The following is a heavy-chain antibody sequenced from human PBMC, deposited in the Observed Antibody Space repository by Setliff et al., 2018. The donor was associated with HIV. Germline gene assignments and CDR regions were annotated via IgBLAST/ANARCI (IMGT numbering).Heavy chain of an antibody. CDR2: IKEDGSET. J-gene: IGHJ3*01. D-gene: IGHD2-21*01. CDR1: GFTFSNFW. Sequence: LRLSCATSGFTFSNFWMTWVRQAPGKGLEWVANIKEDGSETFYVDSVKGRFTMSRDNAKNLVYLEMNSLKVEDTAVYYCARDIGDVPERTVFDVWGQGEMVTVSS. V-gene: IGHV3-7*01. CDR3: ARDIGDVPERTVFDV.